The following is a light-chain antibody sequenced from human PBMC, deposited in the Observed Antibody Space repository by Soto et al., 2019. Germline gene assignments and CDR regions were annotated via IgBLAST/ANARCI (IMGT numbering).Light chain of an antibody. CDR3: QQYNGYPYS. J-gene: IGKJ2*01. Sequence: DIQMTQSPSTLSASVGDRVTITCRASQNIGNWMAWYQQKPGKAPKFVIYDASILESGVPSRFRGSGSGTEFTLTISSLQPVDFATYYCQQYNGYPYSFGQGTKLVIK. CDR1: QNIGNW. V-gene: IGKV1-5*01. CDR2: DAS.